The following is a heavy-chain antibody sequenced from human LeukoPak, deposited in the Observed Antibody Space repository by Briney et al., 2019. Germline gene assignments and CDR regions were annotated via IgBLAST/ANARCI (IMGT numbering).Heavy chain of an antibody. CDR3: ARGSAYYDFWSGLGTGSYYYYGMDV. Sequence: PGGSLRLSCAASGFTFSSYAMHWVRQAPGKGLEYVSAISSNGGSTYNANSVKGRFTISRDNSKNTLYLQMGSLRAEDMAVYYCARGSAYYDFWSGLGTGSYYYYGMDVWGQGTTVTVSS. CDR2: ISSNGGST. V-gene: IGHV3-64*01. D-gene: IGHD3-3*01. J-gene: IGHJ6*02. CDR1: GFTFSSYA.